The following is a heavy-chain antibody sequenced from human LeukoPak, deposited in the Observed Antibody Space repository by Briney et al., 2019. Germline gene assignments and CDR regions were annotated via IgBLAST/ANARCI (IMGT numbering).Heavy chain of an antibody. Sequence: GASLRLSCAASGFIFSNYAMSWVRQAPGKGLEWVSAIVGSGGATYYADSVKGRFTISRDNSKNTLYLQMSTLRAEDTAVYFCAKWGDYNGLTGYYVSDYWGQGTLVTVSS. D-gene: IGHD3-9*01. J-gene: IGHJ4*02. CDR2: IVGSGGAT. V-gene: IGHV3-23*01. CDR3: AKWGDYNGLTGYYVSDY. CDR1: GFIFSNYA.